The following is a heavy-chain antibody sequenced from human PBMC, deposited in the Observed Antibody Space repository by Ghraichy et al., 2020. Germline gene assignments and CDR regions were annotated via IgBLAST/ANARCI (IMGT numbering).Heavy chain of an antibody. V-gene: IGHV3-23*01. CDR1: GFTFSSYA. CDR2: ISGSGVST. Sequence: LSLTCAASGFTFSSYAMSWVRQAPGKGLEWVSAISGSGVSTYYADSVKGRFTISRDNSKNTLYLQMNSLRAEDTAVYYCAKAQSRVGYYYYGMDVWGQGTTVTVSS. J-gene: IGHJ6*02. CDR3: AKAQSRVGYYYYGMDV. D-gene: IGHD3-10*01.